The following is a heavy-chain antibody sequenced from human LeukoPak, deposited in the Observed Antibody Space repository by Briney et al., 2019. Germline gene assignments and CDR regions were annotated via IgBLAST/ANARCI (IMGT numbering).Heavy chain of an antibody. D-gene: IGHD4-17*01. CDR1: GGSISSGSYY. J-gene: IGHJ4*02. CDR3: ARSLRYGDYEKGYYFDY. Sequence: SETPSLTCTVSGGSISSGSYYWSWIRQPAGKGLEWIGRIYTSGSTNYNPSLKSRVTISVDTSKNQFSLKLSSVTAADTAVYYCARSLRYGDYEKGYYFDYWGQGTLVTVSS. CDR2: IYTSGST. V-gene: IGHV4-61*02.